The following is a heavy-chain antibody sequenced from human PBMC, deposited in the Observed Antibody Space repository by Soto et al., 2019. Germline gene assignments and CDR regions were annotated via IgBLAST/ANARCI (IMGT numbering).Heavy chain of an antibody. Sequence: EVQLVQSGGDLVQPGGSLRLSCAASGFPFRETWMSWVRQAPGKELEFVANINPDGRVNNYMDSVKGRFTISRDNAKNSVYLQMNSLRAEDAAVYYCARDPAYSSFDLWGQGTLVTVSS. V-gene: IGHV3-7*01. CDR1: GFPFRETW. CDR3: ARDPAYSSFDL. CDR2: INPDGRVN. J-gene: IGHJ4*02. D-gene: IGHD6-13*01.